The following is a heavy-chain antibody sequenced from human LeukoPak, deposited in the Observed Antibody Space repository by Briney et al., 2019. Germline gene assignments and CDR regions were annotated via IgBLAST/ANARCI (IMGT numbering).Heavy chain of an antibody. D-gene: IGHD5-24*01. J-gene: IGHJ4*02. CDR2: ISSSSSYI. CDR3: ARMTFLDGSSYSDY. V-gene: IGHV3-21*01. CDR1: GFTFSSYT. Sequence: GGSLRLSCAASGFTFSSYTMNWVRQAPGKGLEWVSSISSSSSYIYYADSVKGRFTISRDNAKNSLYLQMNSLRAEDTAVYYCARMTFLDGSSYSDYWGQGTLVTVSS.